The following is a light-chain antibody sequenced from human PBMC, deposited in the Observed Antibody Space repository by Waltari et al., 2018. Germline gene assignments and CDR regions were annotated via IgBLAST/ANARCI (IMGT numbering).Light chain of an antibody. Sequence: VVMTKSPLSLPVTLGKSAPIPCTSSQSLLSSDGATYVSGFHRRPVQSQSRLFYKVSDRDTGVPDRITASGSGTDFTLQINRVEAEDVGLYYCMQGTHWPALTFGGGTKVEIK. CDR2: KVS. V-gene: IGKV2-30*01. J-gene: IGKJ4*01. CDR1: QSLLSSDGATY. CDR3: MQGTHWPALT.